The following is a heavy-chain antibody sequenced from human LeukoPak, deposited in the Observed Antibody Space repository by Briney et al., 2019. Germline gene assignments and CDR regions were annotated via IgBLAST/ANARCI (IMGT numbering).Heavy chain of an antibody. CDR3: AKDGAIAAAGDAFDI. CDR2: IRYDGSNK. J-gene: IGHJ3*02. D-gene: IGHD6-13*01. Sequence: GGSLRLSCAASGFTFSSYGMHWVRQAPGKGLEWVAFIRYDGSNKYYADSVKGRFTISRDNSKNTLYLQMNSLRAEDTAVYYCAKDGAIAAAGDAFDIWGQGTMVTVSS. V-gene: IGHV3-30*02. CDR1: GFTFSSYG.